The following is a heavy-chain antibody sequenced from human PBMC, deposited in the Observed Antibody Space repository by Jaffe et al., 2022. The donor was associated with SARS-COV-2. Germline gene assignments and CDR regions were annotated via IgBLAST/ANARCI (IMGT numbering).Heavy chain of an antibody. Sequence: QVQLQESGPGLVKPSGTLSLTCAVSGDPISSTNWWTWVRQPPGKGLEWIGQIYHDGNTNYNPSLKSRATMSVDKSKNEFSLELTSVTAADTAVYYCASPLYYDILTGYYNSYWGQGILVTVSS. V-gene: IGHV4-4*02. CDR2: IYHDGNT. J-gene: IGHJ4*02. CDR1: GDPISSTNW. CDR3: ASPLYYDILTGYYNSY. D-gene: IGHD3-9*01.